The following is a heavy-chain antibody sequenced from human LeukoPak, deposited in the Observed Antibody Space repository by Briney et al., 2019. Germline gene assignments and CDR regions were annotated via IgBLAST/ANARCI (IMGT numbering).Heavy chain of an antibody. CDR2: IYSGGRT. Sequence: GGSLRLSCAASGFTVSSNYMSWVRQAPGKGLEWVSVIYSGGRTYYADSVKGRFTISRDNSKNTLYLQMNSLRAEDTAVYYCARAVGGDGSGSLWGPGTLVTVSS. CDR1: GFTVSSNY. J-gene: IGHJ4*02. V-gene: IGHV3-53*01. D-gene: IGHD3-10*01. CDR3: ARAVGGDGSGSL.